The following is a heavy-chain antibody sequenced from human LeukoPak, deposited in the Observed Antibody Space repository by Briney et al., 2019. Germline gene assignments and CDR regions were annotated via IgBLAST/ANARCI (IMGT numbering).Heavy chain of an antibody. Sequence: SETLSLTCAVSGYSISSGYYWGWIRQPPGKGLEWIGSIYHSGSTYYNPSFKSRVTISVDTSKNQFSLKLSSVTAADTAVYYCAREDCSSTSCYGTGYWGQGTLVTVSS. CDR2: IYHSGST. D-gene: IGHD2-2*01. CDR3: AREDCSSTSCYGTGY. CDR1: GYSISSGYY. J-gene: IGHJ4*02. V-gene: IGHV4-38-2*02.